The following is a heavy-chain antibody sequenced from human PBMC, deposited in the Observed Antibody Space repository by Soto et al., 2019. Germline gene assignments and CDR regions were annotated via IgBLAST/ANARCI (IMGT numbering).Heavy chain of an antibody. V-gene: IGHV3-21*01. D-gene: IGHD4-17*01. J-gene: IGHJ5*02. CDR2: ISSSGTTT. CDR3: VYGDHRAFGDDL. CDR1: GFTFSTYT. Sequence: EVQLVESGGGLVKPGESLRLSCAASGFTFSTYTMNWVRQAPGKGLDWVSSISSSGTTTHYVDSVKGRFTISRDNARDSLYLQMNSLRAEDTAVYYCVYGDHRAFGDDLWGQGTLVTVSS.